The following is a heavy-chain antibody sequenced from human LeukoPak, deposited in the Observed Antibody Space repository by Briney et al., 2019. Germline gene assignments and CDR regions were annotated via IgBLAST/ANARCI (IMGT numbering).Heavy chain of an antibody. CDR1: GFTFSSYN. CDR3: AKDSGYSYGHGLDY. V-gene: IGHV3-33*05. J-gene: IGHJ4*02. D-gene: IGHD5-18*01. Sequence: PGRSLRLSCAASGFTFSSYNMHWVRQAPGKGLEGVALMLSDGSNKYYADSVKGRFTISRDNSKNTLFLQMNSLRAEDTAVYYCAKDSGYSYGHGLDYWGQGTLVTVSS. CDR2: MLSDGSNK.